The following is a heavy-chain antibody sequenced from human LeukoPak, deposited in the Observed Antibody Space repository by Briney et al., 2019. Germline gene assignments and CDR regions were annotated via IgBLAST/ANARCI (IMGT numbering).Heavy chain of an antibody. CDR2: INTDGGRT. J-gene: IGHJ4*02. Sequence: PGGSLRLSCAASGFTFISYEMQWVRQAPGKGLGWVSRINTDGGRTSYADSVKGRFTISRDNAKNTLYLQMNSLRAEDTAVYYCARELPREVTLDYWGQGTLVTVSS. V-gene: IGHV3-74*01. D-gene: IGHD2-21*02. CDR1: GFTFISYE. CDR3: ARELPREVTLDY.